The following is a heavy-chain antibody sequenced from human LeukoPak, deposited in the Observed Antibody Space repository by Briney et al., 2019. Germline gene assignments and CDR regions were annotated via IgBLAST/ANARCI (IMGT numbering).Heavy chain of an antibody. D-gene: IGHD6-19*01. CDR3: AKRITEAAGIYFDS. J-gene: IGHJ4*02. Sequence: GSLILSCAGSGFSLCSFAMTWVRQAPGKGLEWVSTIYGGGTNTFYADSVKGRFTISRDDSKNMQFLEMDSLRPEDTAVYFCAKRITEAAGIYFDSWGQGTLVTVSS. V-gene: IGHV3-23*01. CDR1: GFSLCSFA. CDR2: IYGGGTNT.